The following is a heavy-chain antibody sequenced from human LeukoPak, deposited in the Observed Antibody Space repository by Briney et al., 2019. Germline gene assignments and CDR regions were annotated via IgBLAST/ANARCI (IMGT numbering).Heavy chain of an antibody. J-gene: IGHJ4*02. CDR3: ARRAYSRAYYYFDY. Sequence: SETLSLTCTVSGGSISSYYWSWIRQPPGKGPEWIGYIFYSGSTNYNPSLQSRVTISIDTSKDQFSLKLSSVTAADTAVYYCARRAYSRAYYYFDYWGQGTLVTVSS. D-gene: IGHD3-22*01. V-gene: IGHV4-59*01. CDR2: IFYSGST. CDR1: GGSISSYY.